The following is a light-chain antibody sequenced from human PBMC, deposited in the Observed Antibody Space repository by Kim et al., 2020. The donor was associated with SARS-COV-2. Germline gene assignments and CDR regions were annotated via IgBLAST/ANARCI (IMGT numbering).Light chain of an antibody. V-gene: IGLV1-40*01. CDR2: TNN. CDR1: RSNIGTDFD. Sequence: QSVLTQPPSVSGAPGQRVTISRTGSRSNIGTDFDVHWYQKFPGTDPKLLIYTNNNRPSGVPDRFSGSKSGTSASLAITGLQAEDEAYYYCQSYDTSLRDYVFGTGTKVT. CDR3: QSYDTSLRDYV. J-gene: IGLJ1*01.